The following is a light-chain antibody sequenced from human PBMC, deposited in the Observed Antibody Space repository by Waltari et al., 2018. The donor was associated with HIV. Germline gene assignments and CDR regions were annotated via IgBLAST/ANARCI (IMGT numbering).Light chain of an antibody. CDR3: QQTYSNPST. Sequence: DIQMTQSPSSLSASVGDRVTITCRANQSIGNYLNWYQQKLGKAPKFLIYAASSLQTGVPSRFSARGSGTAFALIITSLQPEDFATYHCQQTYSNPSTFGQGTKLDI. CDR2: AAS. CDR1: QSIGNY. J-gene: IGKJ2*01. V-gene: IGKV1-39*01.